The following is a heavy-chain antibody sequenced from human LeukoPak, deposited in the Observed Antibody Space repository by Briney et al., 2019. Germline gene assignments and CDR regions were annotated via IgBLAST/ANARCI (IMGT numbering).Heavy chain of an antibody. CDR2: INPNSGGA. D-gene: IGHD3-22*01. CDR1: GYTFTGYY. J-gene: IGHJ5*02. CDR3: ARLAGSSGYSGFDP. Sequence: ASVKVSCKASGYTFTGYYMHWVRQAPGQGLEWMGWINPNSGGANYAQKFQGWVTMTRDTSISTAYMELSRLRSDDTAVYYCARLAGSSGYSGFDPWGQGTLVTVSS. V-gene: IGHV1-2*04.